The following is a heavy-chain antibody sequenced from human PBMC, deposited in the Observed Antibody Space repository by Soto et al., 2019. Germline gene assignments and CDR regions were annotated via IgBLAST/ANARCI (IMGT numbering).Heavy chain of an antibody. J-gene: IGHJ4*02. CDR3: AGGRYFHWLLSPLAY. D-gene: IGHD3-9*01. CDR2: IHYSGST. V-gene: IGHV4-31*03. CDR1: GGSISSGGYY. Sequence: PSETLSLTCTVSGGSISSGGYYWSWIRQHPGKGLEWIGYIHYSGSTYYNPSLKSRVTISVDTSKNQFSLKLSSVTAADTAVYYFAGGRYFHWLLSPLAYWGQGTQVTVSP.